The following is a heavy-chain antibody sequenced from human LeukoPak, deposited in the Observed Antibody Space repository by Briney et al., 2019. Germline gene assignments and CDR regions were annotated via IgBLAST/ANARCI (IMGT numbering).Heavy chain of an antibody. CDR2: IYYSGST. D-gene: IGHD2-15*01. J-gene: IGHJ6*03. CDR3: ARSVEGYCSGGSCYSYYYMDV. V-gene: IGHV4-59*01. CDR1: GGSISSYY. Sequence: KPSETLSLTCTVSGGSISSYYWSWIRQPPGKGLEWIGYIYYSGSTNYNPSLKSRATISVDTSKNQFSLKLSSVTAADTAVYYCARSVEGYCSGGSCYSYYYMDVWGKGTTVTVSS.